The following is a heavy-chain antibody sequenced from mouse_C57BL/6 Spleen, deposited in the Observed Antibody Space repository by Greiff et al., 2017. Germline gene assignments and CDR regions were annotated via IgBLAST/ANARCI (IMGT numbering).Heavy chain of an antibody. CDR1: GFNIKDYY. Sequence: VQLQQSGAELVQPGASVKLSCSASGFNIKDYYMHWVKQRTEQGLEWIGRIDPEAGEFKYAPKFQGKATITADTSSNTAYLQLSSLTSEDTAVYYGARSSLDYWGQGTTLTVAA. CDR3: ARSSLDY. CDR2: IDPEAGEF. V-gene: IGHV14-2*01. J-gene: IGHJ2*01.